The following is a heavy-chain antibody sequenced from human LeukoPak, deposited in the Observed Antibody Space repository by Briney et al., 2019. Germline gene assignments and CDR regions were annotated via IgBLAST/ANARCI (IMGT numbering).Heavy chain of an antibody. D-gene: IGHD2-2*02. V-gene: IGHV4-59*12. Sequence: SETLSLTCTVSGGSISTYYWSWIRQSPGKGLECIGYIYYSGSTNYNPSLKSRVTISVDTSKNQFSLKLSSVTAADTAVYYCARWAGIVVVPAAIEARWFDPWGQGTLVTVSS. CDR3: ARWAGIVVVPAAIEARWFDP. J-gene: IGHJ5*02. CDR1: GGSISTYY. CDR2: IYYSGST.